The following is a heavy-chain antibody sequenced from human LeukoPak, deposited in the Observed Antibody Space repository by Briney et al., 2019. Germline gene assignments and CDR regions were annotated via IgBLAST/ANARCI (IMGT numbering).Heavy chain of an antibody. J-gene: IGHJ4*02. CDR2: IGISSGRT. CDR1: GFIFSDYS. CDR3: ARDYRYAFDN. Sequence: GGSLRLSCAASGFIFSDYSMNWVRQTPGKGPEWISYIGISSGRTMYADSVKGRFTISRDTAKKSLYLQMNSLRVEDTAVYYCARDYRYAFDNWGQGTLVTVSS. V-gene: IGHV3-48*04. D-gene: IGHD5-12*01.